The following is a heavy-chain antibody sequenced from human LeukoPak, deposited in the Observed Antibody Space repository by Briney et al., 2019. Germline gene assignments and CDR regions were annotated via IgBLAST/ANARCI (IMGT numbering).Heavy chain of an antibody. V-gene: IGHV1-69*05. Sequence: GASVKVSCKASGYTFTSYGISWVRQAPGQGLEWMGGIIPIFGTANYAQKFQGRVTITTDESTSTAYMELSSLRSEDTAVYYCARDIRGYCSSTSCSNWFDPWGQGTLVTVSS. CDR3: ARDIRGYCSSTSCSNWFDP. CDR1: GYTFTSYG. D-gene: IGHD2-2*01. CDR2: IIPIFGTA. J-gene: IGHJ5*02.